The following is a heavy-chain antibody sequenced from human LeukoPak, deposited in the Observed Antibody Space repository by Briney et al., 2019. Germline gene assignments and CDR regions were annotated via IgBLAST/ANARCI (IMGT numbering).Heavy chain of an antibody. CDR1: GFTFSNVY. V-gene: IGHV3-15*01. CDR2: IKSKTEGGTA. D-gene: IGHD1-1*01. Sequence: GGSLRLSCAASGFTFSNVYMSWVRQAPGKGLEWVGRIKSKTEGGTADYAAPVKGRFTISRDDSKNTMYLQMDNLRTEDTAVYYCTTYKSYSDAWGQGTLVIVSS. CDR3: TTYKSYSDA. J-gene: IGHJ5*02.